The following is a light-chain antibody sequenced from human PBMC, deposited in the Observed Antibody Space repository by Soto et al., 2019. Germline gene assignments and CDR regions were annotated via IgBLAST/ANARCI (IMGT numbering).Light chain of an antibody. CDR3: QSYDSSNLYV. CDR2: EDN. J-gene: IGLJ1*01. V-gene: IGLV6-57*01. CDR1: SGSIASNY. Sequence: NFMLTQPHSVSESPGKTVTISCTRSSGSIASNYVQWYQQRPGSSTTTVIYEDNQRPSGVPDRFSGSIDSSSNSASLTISGLKTEDEADYYCQSYDSSNLYVFGTGTKLTVL.